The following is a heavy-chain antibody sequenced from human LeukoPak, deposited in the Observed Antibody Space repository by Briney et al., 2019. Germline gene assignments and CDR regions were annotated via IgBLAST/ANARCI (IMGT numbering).Heavy chain of an antibody. D-gene: IGHD3-3*01. V-gene: IGHV3-30*02. Sequence: GGSLRLSCAAPGFTFSSYGMHWVRQAPGKGLEWVAFIRYDGSNKYYADSVKGRFTISRDNSKNTLYLQMNSLRAEDTAVYYCAKDRTIFGVVNWFDPWGQGTLVTVSS. CDR2: IRYDGSNK. J-gene: IGHJ5*02. CDR3: AKDRTIFGVVNWFDP. CDR1: GFTFSSYG.